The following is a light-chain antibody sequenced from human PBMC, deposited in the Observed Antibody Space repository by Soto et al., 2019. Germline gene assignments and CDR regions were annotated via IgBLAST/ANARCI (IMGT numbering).Light chain of an antibody. Sequence: EILLAQSPATLSLSPGERATLSCKASQDVSIFLAWYQQKPGQAPRLLIHDASNRATGVPARFSGSGSGRDFTLTITSLEPEDFAVYYCQQYNKWPLTFGGGTKVEIK. CDR3: QQYNKWPLT. V-gene: IGKV3-11*02. J-gene: IGKJ4*01. CDR1: QDVSIF. CDR2: DAS.